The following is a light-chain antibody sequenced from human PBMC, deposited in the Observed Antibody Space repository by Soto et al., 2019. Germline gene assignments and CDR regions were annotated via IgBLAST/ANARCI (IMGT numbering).Light chain of an antibody. V-gene: IGLV2-14*01. CDR3: SSYSSSSTFYV. CDR1: SSDIGGFYD. Sequence: QSALTQPASVSGAPGQSSTIACTGTSSDIGGFYDVSWYQHHPGKDTKLMIYQVSNRPSGVSNRFSGSKSGNTASLTISGLQAEDEADYFCSSYSSSSTFYVFGAGTKLTVL. CDR2: QVS. J-gene: IGLJ1*01.